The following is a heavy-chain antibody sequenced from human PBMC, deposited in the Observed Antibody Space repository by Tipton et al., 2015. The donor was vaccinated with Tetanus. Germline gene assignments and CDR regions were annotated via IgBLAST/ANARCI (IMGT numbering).Heavy chain of an antibody. J-gene: IGHJ4*02. Sequence: QLVQSGGGVVQPGRSLRLSCAASGFTFSSYGMHWVRQAPGKGLEWVAVIWYDGSNKYYADSVKGRFTISRDNSKNTLYLQMNSLRAEDTAVYYCARDSNWGSFDYWGQGTLVTVSS. V-gene: IGHV3-33*01. CDR2: IWYDGSNK. CDR1: GFTFSSYG. CDR3: ARDSNWGSFDY. D-gene: IGHD7-27*01.